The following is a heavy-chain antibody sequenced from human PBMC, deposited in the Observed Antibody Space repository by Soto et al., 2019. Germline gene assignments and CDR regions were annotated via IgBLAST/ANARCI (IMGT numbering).Heavy chain of an antibody. CDR1: GYSFTSYW. CDR2: IYPGDSDT. CDR3: ARQVPYCTNGVCYYGMDV. J-gene: IGHJ6*02. D-gene: IGHD2-8*01. Sequence: PGESLKISCKGSGYSFTSYWIGWVRQMPGKGLEWMGIIYPGDSDTRYSPSFQGQVTISADKSISTAYLQWSSLKASDTAMYYCARQVPYCTNGVCYYGMDVWGQGTTVTVSS. V-gene: IGHV5-51*01.